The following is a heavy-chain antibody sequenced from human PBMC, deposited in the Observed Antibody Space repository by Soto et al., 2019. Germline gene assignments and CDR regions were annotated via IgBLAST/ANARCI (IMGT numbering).Heavy chain of an antibody. Sequence: GGSLRLSCAAAGFTFSSYTIQWVRHAPGKGLEWVAVISHDGSHKYYADFVKGRFTISRDNSKNTVYLQTNSLRAEDTAVYYCARAPAPDYGGVGDYWGQGTLVTVSS. J-gene: IGHJ4*02. CDR2: ISHDGSHK. V-gene: IGHV3-30-3*01. CDR1: GFTFSSYT. CDR3: ARAPAPDYGGVGDY. D-gene: IGHD4-17*01.